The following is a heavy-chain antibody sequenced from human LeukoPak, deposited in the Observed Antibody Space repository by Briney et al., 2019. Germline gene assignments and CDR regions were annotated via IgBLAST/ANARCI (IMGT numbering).Heavy chain of an antibody. CDR3: ATDLLRGSYSAEYFQH. J-gene: IGHJ1*01. CDR1: GYTLTELS. CDR2: FDPEDGET. V-gene: IGHV1-24*01. Sequence: ASVKVSCKVSGYTLTELSMHWVRQAPGKGLEWMGGFDPEDGETIYAQKFQGRVTMTEDTSTDTAYMELSSLRSEDTAVYYCATDLLRGSYSAEYFQHWGQGTLVNVSS. D-gene: IGHD1-26*01.